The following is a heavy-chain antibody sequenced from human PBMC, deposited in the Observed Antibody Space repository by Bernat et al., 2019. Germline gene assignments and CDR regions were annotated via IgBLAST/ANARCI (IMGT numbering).Heavy chain of an antibody. J-gene: IGHJ4*02. V-gene: IGHV3-48*01. D-gene: IGHD6-13*01. CDR1: GFTFSSYS. CDR2: ISTSSSSI. CDR3: ARDRDTAAGTLGHY. Sequence: EVQLVESGGGLVQPGGSLRLSCAASGFTFSSYSMNWVRQAPGKGLEWVSYISTSSSSIYYADSVKGRFTVSRDNPKNSLYLQMNSLRAEDTAVYYCARDRDTAAGTLGHYWGQGTLVTVSS.